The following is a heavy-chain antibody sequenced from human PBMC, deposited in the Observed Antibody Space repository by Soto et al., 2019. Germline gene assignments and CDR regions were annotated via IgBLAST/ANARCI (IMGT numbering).Heavy chain of an antibody. Sequence: QVQLQESGPGLVKPSETLSLTCTVSGGSISSYYWSWIRQPPGKGLEWIGYIYYSGRTNYNPSLKSRVTISVDTSKNQFALRLSSVTAADTAVYYCARHPVGYCSGGSCYEMGYYYYYMDVWGKGTTVTVSS. CDR2: IYYSGRT. D-gene: IGHD2-15*01. CDR3: ARHPVGYCSGGSCYEMGYYYYYMDV. V-gene: IGHV4-59*08. J-gene: IGHJ6*03. CDR1: GGSISSYY.